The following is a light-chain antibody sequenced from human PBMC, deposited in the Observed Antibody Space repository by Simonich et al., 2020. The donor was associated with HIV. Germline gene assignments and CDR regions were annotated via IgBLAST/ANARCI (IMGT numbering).Light chain of an antibody. CDR2: DAS. CDR3: QQRSNWVT. V-gene: IGKV3-11*01. CDR1: QRISNY. Sequence: EIVLTQSPATLSLSPGERATLSCRACQRISNYLAWYQQKPGQAPRLLIYDASNRATGIPARFSGSGSGTDFTLTISSLEPEDFAVYYCQQRSNWVTFGGGTKVEIK. J-gene: IGKJ4*01.